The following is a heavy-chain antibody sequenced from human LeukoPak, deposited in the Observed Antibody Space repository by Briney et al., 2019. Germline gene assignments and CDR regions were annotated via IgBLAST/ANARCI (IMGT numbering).Heavy chain of an antibody. CDR2: IYSGGST. D-gene: IGHD2-21*01. CDR1: GFTVSSNY. CDR3: ARDGSVISYYYGMDV. V-gene: IGHV3-66*01. Sequence: GGSLRLSCAASGFTVSSNYMSWVRQAPGKGLEWVSVIYSGGSTYYADSVKGRFTVSRDNSKNTLYLQMNSLRAEDTAVYYCARDGSVISYYYGMDVWGQGTTVTVSS. J-gene: IGHJ6*02.